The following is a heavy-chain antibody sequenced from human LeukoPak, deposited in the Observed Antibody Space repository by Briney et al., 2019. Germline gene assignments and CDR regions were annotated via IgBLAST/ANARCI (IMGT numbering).Heavy chain of an antibody. CDR3: TTALYDWNDVNY. V-gene: IGHV3-11*01. J-gene: IGHJ4*02. CDR1: GFTFSDYY. D-gene: IGHD1-1*01. Sequence: GGSLRLSCAASGFTFSDYYMSWIRQAPGKGLEWVSYISSSGSTIYYADSVKGRFTISRDNAKNSLYLQMNSLRAEDTAVYYCTTALYDWNDVNYWGQGTLVTVSS. CDR2: ISSSGSTI.